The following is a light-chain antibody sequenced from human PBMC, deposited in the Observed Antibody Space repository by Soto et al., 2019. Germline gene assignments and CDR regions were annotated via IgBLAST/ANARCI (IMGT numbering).Light chain of an antibody. CDR3: QQYNRWPFT. J-gene: IGKJ3*01. CDR1: QSVISN. Sequence: EMVMTQSPVALAVSPGESATRSCRASQSVISNLAWYQQKPGQAPRLLIYGASTRATGIPDRFSGSGSGTEFTLTISSLQSGDFAVYYCQQYNRWPFTFGPGTTGDIK. CDR2: GAS. V-gene: IGKV3-15*01.